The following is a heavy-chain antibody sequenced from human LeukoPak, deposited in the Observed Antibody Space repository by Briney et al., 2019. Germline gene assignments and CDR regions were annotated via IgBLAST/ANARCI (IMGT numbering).Heavy chain of an antibody. D-gene: IGHD5-24*01. CDR1: GGSISSYY. CDR2: IYYSGST. V-gene: IGHV4-59*05. Sequence: SETLSLTCTVSGGSISSYYWSWIRQPPGKGLEWIGSIYYSGSTYYNPSLKSRVTISVDTSKNQFSLKLSSVTAADTAVYYCARLRRDGYNSFDYWGQGTLVTVSS. CDR3: ARLRRDGYNSFDY. J-gene: IGHJ4*02.